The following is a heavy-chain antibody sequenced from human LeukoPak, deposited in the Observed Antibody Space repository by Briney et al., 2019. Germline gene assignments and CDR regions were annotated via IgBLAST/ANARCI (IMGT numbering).Heavy chain of an antibody. V-gene: IGHV4-4*08. J-gene: IGHJ4*02. CDR3: ARDRGYSYGFDY. D-gene: IGHD5-18*01. CDR1: GGSFSGYY. CDR2: IHSSGNT. Sequence: PSETLSLTCAVYGGSFSGYYWSWIRQPPGKGLECIGYIHSSGNTNYNPSLKSRVTISVDTSKNQFFLKLSSVTAADTAVYYCARDRGYSYGFDYWGQGILVTVSS.